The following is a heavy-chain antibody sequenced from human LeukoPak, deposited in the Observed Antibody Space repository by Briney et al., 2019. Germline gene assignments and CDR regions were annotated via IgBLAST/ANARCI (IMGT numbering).Heavy chain of an antibody. J-gene: IGHJ4*02. CDR1: GYTFTGYY. CDR3: ATRRRGYSYGPFDY. Sequence: AASVKVSCKASGYTFTGYYMHWVRQAPGQGLEWMGWINPNSGGTNYAQKFQGRVTMTRDTSISTAYMELSRLRSDDTAVYYCATRRRGYSYGPFDYWGQGTLVTVSS. CDR2: INPNSGGT. V-gene: IGHV1-2*02. D-gene: IGHD5-18*01.